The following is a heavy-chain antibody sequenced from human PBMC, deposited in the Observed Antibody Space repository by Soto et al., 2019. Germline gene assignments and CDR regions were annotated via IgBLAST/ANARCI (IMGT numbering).Heavy chain of an antibody. Sequence: PGGSLRLSCTASGFTFGDYAMSWFRQAPGKGLEWVGFIRSKAYGGTTEYAASVKGRFTISRDDSKSIAYLQMNSLKTEDTAVYYCTRDTYYDFWSGYPSGWGYYGMDVWGQGTTVTVSS. CDR2: IRSKAYGGTT. V-gene: IGHV3-49*03. D-gene: IGHD3-3*01. CDR3: TRDTYYDFWSGYPSGWGYYGMDV. CDR1: GFTFGDYA. J-gene: IGHJ6*02.